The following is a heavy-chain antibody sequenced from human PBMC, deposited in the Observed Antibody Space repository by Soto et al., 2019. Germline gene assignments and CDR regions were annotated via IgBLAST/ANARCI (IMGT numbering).Heavy chain of an antibody. V-gene: IGHV4-31*03. CDR1: GGSISSGGYY. CDR3: ARGSGRGYDFWSGYFSVNWFDP. CDR2: IYYSGST. J-gene: IGHJ5*02. D-gene: IGHD3-3*01. Sequence: PSETLSLTCTVSGGSISSGGYYWSWIRQHPGKGLEWIGYIYYSGSTYYNPSLKSRVTISVDTSKNQLSLKLSSVTAADTAVYYCARGSGRGYDFWSGYFSVNWFDPWGQGTLVTVSS.